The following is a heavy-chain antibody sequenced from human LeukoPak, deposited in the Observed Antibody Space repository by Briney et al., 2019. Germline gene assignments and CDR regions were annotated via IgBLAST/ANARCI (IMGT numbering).Heavy chain of an antibody. V-gene: IGHV3-21*01. CDR1: GFTFSTYS. D-gene: IGHD3-16*01. J-gene: IGHJ3*02. CDR2: ITSSSSYI. Sequence: GGSLRLSCAASGFTFSTYSMNWVRQAPGKGLEWVSPITSSSSYIYYADSLKGRFTISRDNAKNSLYLQMNSLRAEDTAVYYCARGGVDGFDIWGQGTMVTVPS. CDR3: ARGGVDGFDI.